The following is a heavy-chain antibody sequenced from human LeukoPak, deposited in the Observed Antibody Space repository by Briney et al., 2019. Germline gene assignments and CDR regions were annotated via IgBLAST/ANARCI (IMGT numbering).Heavy chain of an antibody. D-gene: IGHD3-10*01. CDR2: INHSGST. CDR3: ARVSATRYYYGSGSYYHDY. V-gene: IGHV4-34*01. CDR1: GGSFSGYY. J-gene: IGHJ4*02. Sequence: PSETLSLTCAVYGGSFSGYYWSWIRQPPGKGLEWIGEINHSGSTNYNPSLKSRVTISVDMSKNQFSLKLSSVTAADTAAYYCARVSATRYYYGSGSYYHDYWGQGTLVTVSS.